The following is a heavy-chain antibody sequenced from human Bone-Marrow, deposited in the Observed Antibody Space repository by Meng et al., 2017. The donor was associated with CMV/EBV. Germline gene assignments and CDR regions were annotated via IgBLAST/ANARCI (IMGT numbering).Heavy chain of an antibody. CDR3: ARLGRHCRGGSCYFGWFDP. CDR2: IYYSGST. CDR1: GGSISSYY. Sequence: SETLWLTCTVSGGSISSYYWSWVRQPPGKGLEWIGYIYYSGSTIYNPSLKSRVTISVDTSKNQFSLKLRSVTAADTAVYYCARLGRHCRGGSCYFGWFDPWGQGTLVTVSS. D-gene: IGHD2-15*01. J-gene: IGHJ5*02. V-gene: IGHV4-59*01.